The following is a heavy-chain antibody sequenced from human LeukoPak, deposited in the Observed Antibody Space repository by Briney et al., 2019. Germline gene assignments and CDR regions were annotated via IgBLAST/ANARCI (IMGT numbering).Heavy chain of an antibody. CDR1: GGTFSSYA. CDR2: IIPIFGTA. J-gene: IGHJ4*02. D-gene: IGHD3-22*01. V-gene: IGHV1-69*13. Sequence: ASVKVSCKASGGTFSSYAISWLRQAPGQGLEWMGGIIPIFGTANYAQKFQGRVTITADESTSTAYMELSSLRSEDTAVYYCARSDDSSGYYFSNFDYWGQGTLVTVSS. CDR3: ARSDDSSGYYFSNFDY.